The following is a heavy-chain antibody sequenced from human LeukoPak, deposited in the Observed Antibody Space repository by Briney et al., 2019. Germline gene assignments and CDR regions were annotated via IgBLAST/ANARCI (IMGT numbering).Heavy chain of an antibody. CDR3: ARSKWEPAGVDY. D-gene: IGHD1-26*01. J-gene: IGHJ4*02. CDR2: ISSSSSYI. Sequence: PGGSLRLSCAASGFTFSSYSMNWVSQAPGKGLEWVSSISSSSSYIYYADSVKGRFTISRDNAKNSLYLQMNSLRAEDTAVYYCARSKWEPAGVDYWGQGTLVTVSS. V-gene: IGHV3-21*01. CDR1: GFTFSSYS.